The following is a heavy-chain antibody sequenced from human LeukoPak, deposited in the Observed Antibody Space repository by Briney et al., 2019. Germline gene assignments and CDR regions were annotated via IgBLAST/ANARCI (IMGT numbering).Heavy chain of an antibody. CDR3: ARDIYYDSSGYYVY. CDR2: ISSSSSYI. D-gene: IGHD3-22*01. CDR1: GFTFSSYA. Sequence: PGRSLRLSCAASGFTFSSYAMSWVRQAPGKGLEWVSSISSSSSYIYYADSVKGRFTISRDNAKNSLYLQMNSLRAEDTAVYYCARDIYYDSSGYYVYWGQGTLVTVSS. J-gene: IGHJ4*02. V-gene: IGHV3-21*01.